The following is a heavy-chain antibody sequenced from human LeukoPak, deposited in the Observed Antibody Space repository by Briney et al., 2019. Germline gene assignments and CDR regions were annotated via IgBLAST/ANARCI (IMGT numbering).Heavy chain of an antibody. Sequence: SETLSLTCTVSGGSISSSSYYWGWIRQPPGKGLEWIGSIYYNGSTYYNPSLKSRVTISVDTSKNQFSLKLSSVTAADTAVYYCARLDTAFDYWGQGTLVTVSS. D-gene: IGHD5-18*01. CDR1: GGSISSSSYY. CDR3: ARLDTAFDY. V-gene: IGHV4-39*01. CDR2: IYYNGST. J-gene: IGHJ4*02.